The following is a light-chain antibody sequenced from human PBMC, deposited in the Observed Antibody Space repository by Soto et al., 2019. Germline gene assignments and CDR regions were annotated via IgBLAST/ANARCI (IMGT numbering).Light chain of an antibody. Sequence: QCGVAQPPSGSGAPGQRVTISCTWSSSNIGAGYDVHWYQQRPGTAPKLLIYGNKNRPSGVPDRFSGSKSGTSASLAITGLKAEDEADYYCQSYDSSLSVSYVFGTGTKVTVL. V-gene: IGLV1-40*01. J-gene: IGLJ1*01. CDR2: GNK. CDR3: QSYDSSLSVSYV. CDR1: SSNIGAGYD.